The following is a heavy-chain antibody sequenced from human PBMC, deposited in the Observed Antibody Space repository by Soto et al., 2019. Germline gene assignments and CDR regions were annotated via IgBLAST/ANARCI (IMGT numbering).Heavy chain of an antibody. CDR1: GGTFSSYA. J-gene: IGHJ4*02. CDR3: ARDRSVDGYNYVDY. CDR2: INPNSGGT. D-gene: IGHD5-12*01. V-gene: IGHV1-2*04. Sequence: ASVKVSCKASGGTFSSYAISWVRQAPGQGLEWMGWINPNSGGTNYAQKFQGWVTMTRDTSISTAYMELSRLRSDDTAVYYCARDRSVDGYNYVDYWGQGTLVTVSS.